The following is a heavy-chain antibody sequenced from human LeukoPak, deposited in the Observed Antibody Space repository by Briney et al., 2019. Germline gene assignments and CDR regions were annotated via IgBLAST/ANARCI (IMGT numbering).Heavy chain of an antibody. CDR1: GFTFSSYS. CDR2: ISSSSSYI. J-gene: IGHJ3*02. CDR3: ARTKEQLVRGDTDAFDI. D-gene: IGHD6-6*01. Sequence: GGSLRLSCAASGFTFSSYSMNWVRQAPGKGLEWVSSISSSSSYIYYADSVKGRFTISRDNAKNSLYLQMNSLRAEDTAVYYCARTKEQLVRGDTDAFDIWGQGTMVTVSS. V-gene: IGHV3-21*01.